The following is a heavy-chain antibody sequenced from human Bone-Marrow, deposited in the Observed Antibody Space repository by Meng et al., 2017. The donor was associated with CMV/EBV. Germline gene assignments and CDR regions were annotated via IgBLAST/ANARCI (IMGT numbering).Heavy chain of an antibody. CDR1: GFTFSNSD. V-gene: IGHV3-21*01. CDR3: ARHGPAAGYYFDY. D-gene: IGHD6-13*01. Sequence: GESLKISCAASGFTFSNSDMNWVRQAPGKGLEWVSSISSSGSYISYADSVKGRFTISRDNAKNSLYLQMNSLRAEDTAVYYCARHGPAAGYYFDYWGQGTLVTVSS. CDR2: ISSSGSYI. J-gene: IGHJ4*02.